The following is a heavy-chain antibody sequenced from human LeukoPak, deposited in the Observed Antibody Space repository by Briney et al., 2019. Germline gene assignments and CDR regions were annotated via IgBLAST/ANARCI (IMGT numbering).Heavy chain of an antibody. Sequence: SETLSLTCAVYGGSFSGYYWSWLRQPPGKGLEWIGEINHSGSTNYNPSLKSRVTISVDTSKNQFSLKLSSVTAADTAVYYCARGGTNLISGGDYILGYYYGMDVWGQGTTVTVSS. CDR1: GGSFSGYY. D-gene: IGHD2-21*02. CDR2: INHSGST. V-gene: IGHV4-34*01. J-gene: IGHJ6*02. CDR3: ARGGTNLISGGDYILGYYYGMDV.